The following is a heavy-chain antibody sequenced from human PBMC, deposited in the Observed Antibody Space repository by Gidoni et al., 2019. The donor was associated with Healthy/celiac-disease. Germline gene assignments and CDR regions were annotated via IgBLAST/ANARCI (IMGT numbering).Heavy chain of an antibody. CDR3: ATWTGYCSGGSCSGPRHAYWYFDL. V-gene: IGHV1-69*06. CDR1: GGPFTSYA. D-gene: IGHD2-15*01. Sequence: QVQLVQSGAEVKKPGSSVKVSCQASGGPFTSYAISWVPPAPGQGLEWLGGVIPIFGTANYAQKFQGRVTITADKSTSTAYMELSSLRSEDTAVYYCATWTGYCSGGSCSGPRHAYWYFDLWGRGTLVTVSS. J-gene: IGHJ2*01. CDR2: VIPIFGTA.